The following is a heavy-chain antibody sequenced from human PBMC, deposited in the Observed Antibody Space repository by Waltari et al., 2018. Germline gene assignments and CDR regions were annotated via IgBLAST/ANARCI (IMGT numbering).Heavy chain of an antibody. D-gene: IGHD5-18*01. CDR3: ARNEGGLLDTAMDFDY. Sequence: QVQLQESGPGLVKPSETLSLTCTVSGGYISSYYWSWIRQPPGKGLEWIGYIYYSGSTNYNPSLKSRVTISVDTSKNQFSLKLSSVTAADTAVYYCARNEGGLLDTAMDFDYWGQGTLVTVSS. CDR1: GGYISSYY. V-gene: IGHV4-59*01. CDR2: IYYSGST. J-gene: IGHJ4*02.